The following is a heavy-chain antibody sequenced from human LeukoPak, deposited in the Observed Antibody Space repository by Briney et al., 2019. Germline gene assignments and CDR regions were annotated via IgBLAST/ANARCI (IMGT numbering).Heavy chain of an antibody. Sequence: GGSLRLSCAASGFTFSNAWMSWVRQAPGKGLEWVGRIKSKTDGGTTDYAAPVKGRFTISRDDSKNTLYLQMNSLKTEDTAVYYCTTHTEYSGSYPEWGQGTLVTVSS. CDR3: TTHTEYSGSYPE. J-gene: IGHJ1*01. D-gene: IGHD1-26*01. CDR2: IKSKTDGGTT. CDR1: GFTFSNAW. V-gene: IGHV3-15*01.